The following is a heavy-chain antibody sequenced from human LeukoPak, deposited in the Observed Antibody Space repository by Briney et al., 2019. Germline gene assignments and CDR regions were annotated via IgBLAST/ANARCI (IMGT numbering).Heavy chain of an antibody. CDR3: TTDLGLTMIRGVIVN. V-gene: IGHV3-15*01. Sequence: PGGSLRLSCAASGFTFRNAWMSWVRQAPGKGLEWVGRIKSKGDGETTDNAAPVKGRFTMSRDDSKATLYLQMNTLKAEDTAVYYCTTDLGLTMIRGVIVNWGQGALVTVSS. D-gene: IGHD3-10*01. J-gene: IGHJ4*02. CDR1: GFTFRNAW. CDR2: IKSKGDGETT.